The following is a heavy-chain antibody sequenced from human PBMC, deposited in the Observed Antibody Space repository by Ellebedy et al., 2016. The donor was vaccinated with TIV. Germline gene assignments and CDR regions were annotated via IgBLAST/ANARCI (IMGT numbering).Heavy chain of an antibody. D-gene: IGHD1-20*01. J-gene: IGHJ4*02. CDR3: ARLFHGYNWNPESDSFDY. CDR2: INPNSGGT. V-gene: IGHV1-2*02. CDR1: GYTFTGYY. Sequence: ASVKVSXXASGYTFTGYYMHWVRQAPGQGLEWMGWINPNSGGTNYAQKFQGRVTMTRDTSISTAYMELSRLRSDDTAVYYCARLFHGYNWNPESDSFDYWGQGTLVTVSS.